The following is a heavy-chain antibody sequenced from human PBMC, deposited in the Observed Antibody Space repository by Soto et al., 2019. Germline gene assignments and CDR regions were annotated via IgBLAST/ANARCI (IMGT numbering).Heavy chain of an antibody. CDR1: GGSISSSSYY. D-gene: IGHD6-13*01. CDR2: IYYSGST. J-gene: IGHJ4*02. Sequence: QLQLQESGPGLVKPSETLSLTCTVSGGSISSSSYYWGWIRQPPGKGLEWIGSIYYSGSTYYNPSLKSRVXXSVDTXKXXXXXXXXXXXXXXTAVYYCARFHYSSSWYFWGQGTLVTVSS. CDR3: ARFHYSSSWYF. V-gene: IGHV4-39*01.